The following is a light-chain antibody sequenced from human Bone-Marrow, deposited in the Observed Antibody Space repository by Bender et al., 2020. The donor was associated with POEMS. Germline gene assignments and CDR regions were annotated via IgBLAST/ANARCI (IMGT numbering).Light chain of an antibody. J-gene: IGLJ2*01. V-gene: IGLV2-23*02. CDR3: TSYAGSSTLI. Sequence: QSALAQPASVSGFPGQSITISCTGTSSDVGSYNLVSWYQQHPGKAPKLMIYEVSYRPSGISDRFSGSRSGNTASLTISVLQAEDEADYYCTSYAGSSTLIVGGGTKVTVL. CDR2: EVS. CDR1: SSDVGSYNL.